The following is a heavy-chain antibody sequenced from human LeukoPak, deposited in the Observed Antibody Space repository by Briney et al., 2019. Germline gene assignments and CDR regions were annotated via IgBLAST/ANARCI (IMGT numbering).Heavy chain of an antibody. V-gene: IGHV3-23*01. J-gene: IGHJ4*02. D-gene: IGHD2-15*01. Sequence: GGSLRLSCAASGFTFSSYAMSWVRQAPGKGLEWVSAISGSGGSTYYADSVKGRFTISRDNSKNTMYLQMNSLRAEDTAVYYCAKDGSPIVAVVAADYFDYWGQGTLVTVSS. CDR1: GFTFSSYA. CDR3: AKDGSPIVAVVAADYFDY. CDR2: ISGSGGST.